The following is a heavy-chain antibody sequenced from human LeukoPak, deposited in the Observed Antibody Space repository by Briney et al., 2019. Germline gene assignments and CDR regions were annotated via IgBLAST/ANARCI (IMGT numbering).Heavy chain of an antibody. Sequence: GGSLRLSCAASGFTFSSYEMNWVRQAPGKGLEWVAVISYDGSNKFYADSVRGRFTFSRDNSKNTLYLQMNSLRAEDTAVYYCARGEVYSGNHYNRFEYWGQGTLVTVSS. CDR1: GFTFSSYE. CDR3: ARGEVYSGNHYNRFEY. J-gene: IGHJ4*02. D-gene: IGHD5-12*01. CDR2: ISYDGSNK. V-gene: IGHV3-30-3*01.